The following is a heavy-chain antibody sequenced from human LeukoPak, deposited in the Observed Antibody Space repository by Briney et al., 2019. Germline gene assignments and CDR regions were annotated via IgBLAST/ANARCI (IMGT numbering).Heavy chain of an antibody. CDR1: GFTFSNYG. V-gene: IGHV3-30*02. J-gene: IGHJ4*02. D-gene: IGHD6-6*01. CDR2: IRYDGSNK. CDR3: AREESSSSGYYFDY. Sequence: PGGSLRLSCAASGFTFSNYGMHWVRQAPGKGLEWVAFIRYDGSNKYYADSVKGRFTISRDNAKNSLYLQMNSLRAEDTAVYYCAREESSSSGYYFDYWGQGTLVTVSS.